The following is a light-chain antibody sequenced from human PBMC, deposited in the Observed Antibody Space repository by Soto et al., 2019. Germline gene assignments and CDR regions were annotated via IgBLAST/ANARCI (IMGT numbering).Light chain of an antibody. CDR1: SSDVGGYNY. CDR3: SSYTRSSTVV. V-gene: IGLV2-14*01. CDR2: DVS. Sequence: QSVLTRPASVSGSPGQSITISCTGTSSDVGGYNYVSWYQQHPGKAPKLMIYDVSNRPSGVSNRFSGSKSGNTASLTISGLQAEDEADYYCSSYTRSSTVVFGGGTKLTVL. J-gene: IGLJ2*01.